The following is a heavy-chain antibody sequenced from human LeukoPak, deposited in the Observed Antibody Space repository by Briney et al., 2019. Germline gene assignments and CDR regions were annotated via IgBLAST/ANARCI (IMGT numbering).Heavy chain of an antibody. D-gene: IGHD2-15*01. Sequence: SVKVSCKASGGTFSSYAISWVRQAPGQGLEWMGRIIPIFGTANYAQKFQGRVTITTDESTSTAYMELSSLRSEDTAVYYVARDAGQSCSGGSCYDGTGSFDPWGQGTLVTVSS. V-gene: IGHV1-69*05. CDR1: GGTFSSYA. J-gene: IGHJ5*02. CDR2: IIPIFGTA. CDR3: ARDAGQSCSGGSCYDGTGSFDP.